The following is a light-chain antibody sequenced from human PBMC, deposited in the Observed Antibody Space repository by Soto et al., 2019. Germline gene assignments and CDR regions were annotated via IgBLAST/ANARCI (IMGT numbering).Light chain of an antibody. V-gene: IGKV1-5*03. CDR1: QSISSW. CDR3: QQYKSYSRT. J-gene: IGKJ1*01. Sequence: DIQMTQSPSTLSASVGDRVTITCRASQSISSWLAWYQQNPGKAPKLLIHEASSLESGVPSRFSGSGSGTEFTLTISSLQPDDFATYYCQQYKSYSRTFGQGTKVEIK. CDR2: EAS.